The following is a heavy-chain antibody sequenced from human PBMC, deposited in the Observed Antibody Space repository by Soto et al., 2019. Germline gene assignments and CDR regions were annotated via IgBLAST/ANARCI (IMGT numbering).Heavy chain of an antibody. CDR3: ARGLYYYDSSGYWGY. V-gene: IGHV3-23*01. CDR2: ISGSGGST. D-gene: IGHD3-22*01. Sequence: PGGSLRLSCAASGFTFTAYWMHWVRQAPGKGLEWVSAISGSGGSTYYADSVKGRFTISRDNSKNSLYLQMNSLRDEDTAVYYCARGLYYYDSSGYWGYWGQGTLVTVSS. CDR1: GFTFTAYW. J-gene: IGHJ4*02.